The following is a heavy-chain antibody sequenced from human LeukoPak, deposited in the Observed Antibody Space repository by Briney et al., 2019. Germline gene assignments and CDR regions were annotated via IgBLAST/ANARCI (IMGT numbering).Heavy chain of an antibody. Sequence: AGGSLRLSCAASGFTFSSYAMSWVRQAPGKGLEWVSAISGSGGSTYYADSVKGRFTISRDNSKNTLYLQMNSLRAEDTAVYYCAKDQIMTRDGYNPWWYFQHWGQGTLVTVSS. D-gene: IGHD5-24*01. CDR2: ISGSGGST. CDR1: GFTFSSYA. J-gene: IGHJ1*01. CDR3: AKDQIMTRDGYNPWWYFQH. V-gene: IGHV3-23*01.